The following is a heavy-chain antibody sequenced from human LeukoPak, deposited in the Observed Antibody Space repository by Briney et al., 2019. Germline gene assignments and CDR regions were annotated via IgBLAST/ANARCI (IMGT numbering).Heavy chain of an antibody. Sequence: GGSLRLSCAAPGFTFSSYGVHWVRQAPGKGLEWVAFIRYDGSNKYYADSVKGRFTISRDNSKNTLYLQMNSLRAEDTAVYYCAKNLYYYDSSGQLFDYWGQGTLVTVSS. CDR2: IRYDGSNK. CDR1: GFTFSSYG. CDR3: AKNLYYYDSSGQLFDY. D-gene: IGHD3-22*01. V-gene: IGHV3-30*02. J-gene: IGHJ4*02.